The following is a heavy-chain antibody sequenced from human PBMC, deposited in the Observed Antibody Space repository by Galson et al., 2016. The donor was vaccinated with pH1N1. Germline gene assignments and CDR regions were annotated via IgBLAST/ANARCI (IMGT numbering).Heavy chain of an antibody. V-gene: IGHV3-74*01. CDR2: INTDGSDT. CDR1: GFTFSTYW. Sequence: SLRLSCAASGFTFSTYWMHWVRQAPGEGLVWVSRINTDGSDTTYADSVKGRFTVSRDNAKNTLYLQMNSRRAEDTAVYYCVRPYCGGGTCYPGSGWGQGTLVTVSS. D-gene: IGHD2-15*01. J-gene: IGHJ4*02. CDR3: VRPYCGGGTCYPGSG.